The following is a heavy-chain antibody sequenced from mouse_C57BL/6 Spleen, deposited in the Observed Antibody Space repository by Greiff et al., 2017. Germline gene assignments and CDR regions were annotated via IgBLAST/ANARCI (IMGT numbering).Heavy chain of an antibody. CDR1: GYTFTDYY. D-gene: IGHD1-1*01. V-gene: IGHV1-26*01. CDR2: INPNNGGT. CDR3: ARSYGGYFDY. Sequence: EVQLQQSGPELVKPGASVKISCKASGYTFTDYYMNWVKQSHGKSLEWIGDINPNNGGTSYNQKFKGKATLTVDKSSSTAYMELRSLTSEDSAVYYCARSYGGYFDYWGQGTTLTVSS. J-gene: IGHJ2*01.